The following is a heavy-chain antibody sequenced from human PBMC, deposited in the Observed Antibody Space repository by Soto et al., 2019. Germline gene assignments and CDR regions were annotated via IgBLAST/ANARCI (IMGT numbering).Heavy chain of an antibody. CDR1: GGSFSGYQ. V-gene: IGHV4-34*01. CDR3: ARGLILWFGELSRRRGYYYYMDV. CDR2: INDSGNI. Sequence: QVQLQQWGAGLLKPSETLSLTCAVYGGSFSGYQWTWIRQTPGKGLVWIGEINDSGNINYNPSHKSRVTILVDTAKKQISLKLSSVTAADSAVYYCARGLILWFGELSRRRGYYYYMDVWGKGTTVTVSS. J-gene: IGHJ6*03. D-gene: IGHD3-10*01.